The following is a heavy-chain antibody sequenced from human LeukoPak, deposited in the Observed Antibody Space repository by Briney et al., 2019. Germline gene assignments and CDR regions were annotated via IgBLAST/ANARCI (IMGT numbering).Heavy chain of an antibody. CDR3: ARADIVVVPAAIVISWFDP. J-gene: IGHJ5*02. Sequence: SVKVSCKASGGTFSSYAISWVRQAPGQGLEWMGGIIPIFGTANYAQKFQGRATITADKSTSTAYMELSSLRSEDTAVYYCARADIVVVPAAIVISWFDPWGQGTLVTVSS. CDR1: GGTFSSYA. V-gene: IGHV1-69*06. CDR2: IIPIFGTA. D-gene: IGHD2-2*01.